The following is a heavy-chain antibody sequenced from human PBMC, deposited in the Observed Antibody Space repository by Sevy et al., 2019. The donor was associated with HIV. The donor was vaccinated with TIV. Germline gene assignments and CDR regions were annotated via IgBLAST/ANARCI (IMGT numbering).Heavy chain of an antibody. V-gene: IGHV3-11*01. CDR3: ATDHVKDGDLGDYYYFAMDV. D-gene: IGHD4-17*01. Sequence: GGSLRLSCAASGFTFSDYYMSWIRQAPGKGLEWISYISGSDYTIYYADSVKGRFTISRDNAKNSLYLQMNSLRAEDTAVYYCATDHVKDGDLGDYYYFAMDVWGQGTTVTVSS. CDR2: ISGSDYTI. J-gene: IGHJ6*02. CDR1: GFTFSDYY.